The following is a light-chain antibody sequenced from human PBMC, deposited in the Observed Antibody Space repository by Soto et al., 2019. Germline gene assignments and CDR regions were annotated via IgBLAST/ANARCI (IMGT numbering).Light chain of an antibody. CDR2: DAS. Sequence: EIALTQSPGTLSLSPGERATLSCRASQSVGNNFLAWYQQKPGQAPRLLIYDASNRATGIPDRFSGSGSGTDFTLTISRLDPDDSAVYYGQQCGSSPLTFGGGTKVELK. CDR3: QQCGSSPLT. V-gene: IGKV3-20*01. J-gene: IGKJ4*01. CDR1: QSVGNNF.